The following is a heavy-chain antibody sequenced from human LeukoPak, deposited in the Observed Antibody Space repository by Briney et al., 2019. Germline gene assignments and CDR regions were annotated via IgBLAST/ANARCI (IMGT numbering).Heavy chain of an antibody. J-gene: IGHJ6*03. Sequence: SVKVSCKASGGTFSSYAISWVRQAPGQGLEWMGGIIPIFGTANYAQKFQGRVTITTDESTSTAYMELSSLRSEDTAVYCCASAPVVPAASYYYMDVWGKGTTVTVSS. D-gene: IGHD2-2*01. CDR2: IIPIFGTA. V-gene: IGHV1-69*05. CDR1: GGTFSSYA. CDR3: ASAPVVPAASYYYMDV.